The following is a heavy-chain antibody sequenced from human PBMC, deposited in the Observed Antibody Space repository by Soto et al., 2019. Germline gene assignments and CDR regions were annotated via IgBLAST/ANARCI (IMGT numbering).Heavy chain of an antibody. J-gene: IGHJ3*02. Sequence: PGGSLRLSGAASGFTFSSYAMSWVRQAPGKGLEWVSAISGSGGTTYYADSVKGRFTFSRDNSKNTLYLQMNSLRAEDTAVYYCAKTANGWFSAFDIWGQGTMVTVSS. CDR2: ISGSGGTT. CDR1: GFTFSSYA. V-gene: IGHV3-23*01. D-gene: IGHD6-19*01. CDR3: AKTANGWFSAFDI.